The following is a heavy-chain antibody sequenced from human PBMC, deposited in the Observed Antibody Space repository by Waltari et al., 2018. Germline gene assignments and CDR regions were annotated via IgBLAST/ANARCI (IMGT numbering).Heavy chain of an antibody. CDR1: GGSISSGGYY. V-gene: IGHV4-31*03. Sequence: QVPLQESGPGLVKPSQTLSLPCTVSGGSISSGGYYWSWLRQHPGKGLEWIGYIYYSGSTYDNPSLKSRVTISVDTSKNQFSLKLSSVTAADTAVYYCARGDSSGYYFDYWGQGTLVTVSS. D-gene: IGHD3-22*01. J-gene: IGHJ4*02. CDR3: ARGDSSGYYFDY. CDR2: IYYSGST.